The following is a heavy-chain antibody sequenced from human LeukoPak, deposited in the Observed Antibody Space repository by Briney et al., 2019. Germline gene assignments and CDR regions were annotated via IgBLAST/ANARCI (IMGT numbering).Heavy chain of an antibody. CDR3: ARVSSGWMDY. Sequence: GASVTVSCKASGGTFTSYAMSWVRQAPGQGLEWMGGIIPIFGTANYAQKFQGRVTITTDKSTSTAYMELSSLRSEDTAVYYCARVSSGWMDYWGQGTLVTVSS. CDR2: IIPIFGTA. CDR1: GGTFTSYA. V-gene: IGHV1-69*05. D-gene: IGHD6-19*01. J-gene: IGHJ4*02.